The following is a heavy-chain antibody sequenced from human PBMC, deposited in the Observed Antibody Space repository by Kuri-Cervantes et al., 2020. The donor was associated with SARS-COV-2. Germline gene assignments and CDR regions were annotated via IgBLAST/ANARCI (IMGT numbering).Heavy chain of an antibody. CDR3: ARGRCSSTSCRVGRGAFDI. CDR1: GFTFSNYA. Sequence: GESLKISCAASGFTFSNYAMHWVRQAPGKGLEWVAVISYDGSNKYYADSVKGRFTISRDNSKNTLYLQMNSLRAEDTAVYYCARGRCSSTSCRVGRGAFDIWGQGTMVTISS. CDR2: ISYDGSNK. D-gene: IGHD2-2*01. J-gene: IGHJ3*02. V-gene: IGHV3-30-3*01.